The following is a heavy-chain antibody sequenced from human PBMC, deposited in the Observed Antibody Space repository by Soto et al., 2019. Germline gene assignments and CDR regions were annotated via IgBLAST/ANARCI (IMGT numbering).Heavy chain of an antibody. CDR3: ARGGYYDSSGYSSYYYYYGMDV. CDR2: IYPGDSDT. J-gene: IGHJ6*02. D-gene: IGHD3-22*01. V-gene: IGHV5-51*01. CDR1: GYSFTSYW. Sequence: GESLKISCKGSGYSFTSYWIVWVRQMPGKGLEWMGIIYPGDSDTRYSPSFQGQVTISADKSISTAYLQWSSLKASDTAMYYCARGGYYDSSGYSSYYYYYGMDVWGQGTTVTVSS.